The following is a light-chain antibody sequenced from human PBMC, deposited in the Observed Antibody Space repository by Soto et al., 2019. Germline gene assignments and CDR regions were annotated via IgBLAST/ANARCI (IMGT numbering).Light chain of an antibody. CDR3: QQRNIWPPVT. V-gene: IGKV3D-20*02. CDR1: QSVSSDY. J-gene: IGKJ5*01. CDR2: RAS. Sequence: EIVLTQSPGTLSLSPVERATLSCMASQSVSSDYLAWYQQKPGQTPKVLIYRASSRATGIPDRFSGSGSGTDFTLTISRLEPEDFAVYYCQQRNIWPPVTFGQGTRLEIK.